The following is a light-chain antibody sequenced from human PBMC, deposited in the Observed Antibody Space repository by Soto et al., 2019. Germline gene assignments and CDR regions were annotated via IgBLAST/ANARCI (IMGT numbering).Light chain of an antibody. V-gene: IGKV2-28*01. Sequence: DIVMTQSPLSLPVTPGEPASISCRSSQSLLHSNGYNYLDWYLQKPGQSPQLLIYLGSNRASGVPDRLSGSGSGTDFTLKISRVEAVDVGVYYCMQALQTPPTFGPGTKVDIK. CDR3: MQALQTPPT. CDR1: QSLLHSNGYNY. J-gene: IGKJ3*01. CDR2: LGS.